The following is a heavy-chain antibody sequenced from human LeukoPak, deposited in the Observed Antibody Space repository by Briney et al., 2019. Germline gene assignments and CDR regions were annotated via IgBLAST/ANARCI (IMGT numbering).Heavy chain of an antibody. Sequence: PGRSLRLSCVGSGFNFDEYAMHWVRQPPGKGLEWVSGISSNSDDIGYADSVKGRFTISRDSAKKSLYLQMNSLRAEDTALYYCAKGDYYDSSGSMNPWGQGTLVTVSS. CDR3: AKGDYYDSSGSMNP. V-gene: IGHV3-9*01. CDR1: GFNFDEYA. CDR2: ISSNSDDI. J-gene: IGHJ5*02. D-gene: IGHD3-22*01.